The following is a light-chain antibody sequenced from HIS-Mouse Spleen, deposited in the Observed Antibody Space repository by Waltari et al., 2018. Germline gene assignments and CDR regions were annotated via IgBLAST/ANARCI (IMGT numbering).Light chain of an antibody. CDR2: AAS. CDR3: QQLNSYPLT. J-gene: IGKJ4*01. CDR1: QGISSY. V-gene: IGKV1-9*01. Sequence: DIQLTQSPSLLSASVGDRVTITCRASQGISSYLALYQQKPGKAPKLLIYAASTLQSGVPSRFSGSGSGTEFTLTISSLQPEDFATYYCQQLNSYPLTFGGGTKVEIK.